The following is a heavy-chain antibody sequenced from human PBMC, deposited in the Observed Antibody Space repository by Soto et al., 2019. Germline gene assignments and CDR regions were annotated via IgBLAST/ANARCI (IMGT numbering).Heavy chain of an antibody. Sequence: QVQLVQSGAEVKKPGASVKVSCKASGYTFTIYGISWVRQAPGQGLEWRGWISAYNGNTNYAQKLQCRVTMTTDTSTSTAYMELRSLRSDDTAVYYCARRGGSSTPHYYYYYGMDVWGQGTTVTVSS. D-gene: IGHD1-26*01. CDR3: ARRGGSSTPHYYYYYGMDV. CDR2: ISAYNGNT. J-gene: IGHJ6*02. CDR1: GYTFTIYG. V-gene: IGHV1-18*01.